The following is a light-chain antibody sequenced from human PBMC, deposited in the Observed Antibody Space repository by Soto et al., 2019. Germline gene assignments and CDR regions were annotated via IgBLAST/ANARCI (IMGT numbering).Light chain of an antibody. CDR2: DAS. Sequence: EIVLTQSPGTLSLSPGERATLSCRASQSVSSTYLAWYQQKPGQAPRLLIYDASSRATGIPDRFSASGSGADSTLTISRLEPEDAAVYYCQHYGRSPGLFTFGPGTKVEIK. J-gene: IGKJ3*01. CDR1: QSVSSTY. CDR3: QHYGRSPGLFT. V-gene: IGKV3-20*01.